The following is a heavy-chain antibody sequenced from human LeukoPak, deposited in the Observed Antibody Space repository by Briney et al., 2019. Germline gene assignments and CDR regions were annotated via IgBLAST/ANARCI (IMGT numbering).Heavy chain of an antibody. V-gene: IGHV3-53*01. CDR1: GFTVSSNH. CDR3: ARGYCSRSSCYDYFDY. D-gene: IGHD2-2*01. J-gene: IGHJ4*02. CDR2: SYGGGST. Sequence: GGFLRLSCAASGFTVSSNHMSWVRQAPGKGLERVSVSYGGGSTYYADSVKGRFTISRDNPKNTLYLQMNSLRAEDTAVYCCARGYCSRSSCYDYFDYWGQGTLVTVSS.